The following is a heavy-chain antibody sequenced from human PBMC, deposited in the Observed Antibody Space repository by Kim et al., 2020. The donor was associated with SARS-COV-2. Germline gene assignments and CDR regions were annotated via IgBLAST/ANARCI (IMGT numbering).Heavy chain of an antibody. D-gene: IGHD3-22*01. J-gene: IGHJ4*02. Sequence: GGSLRLSCAASGFTFSSYWMHWVRQAPGKGLVWVSRIYSDGSGTSYADSVKGRFTISRDNAKNTLYLQMNSLRAEDTALYYSARRAVDSSGTYYFDYWGQGTLVTVSS. V-gene: IGHV3-74*01. CDR3: ARRAVDSSGTYYFDY. CDR2: IYSDGSGT. CDR1: GFTFSSYW.